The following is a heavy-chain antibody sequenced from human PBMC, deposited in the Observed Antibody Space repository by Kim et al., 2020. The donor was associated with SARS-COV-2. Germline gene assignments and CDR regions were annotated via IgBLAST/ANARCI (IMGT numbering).Heavy chain of an antibody. CDR2: ISYDGSNK. Sequence: GGSLRLSCAASGFTFSSYAMHWVRQAPGKGLEWVAVISYDGSNKYYADSMKGRFTISRDNSKNTLYLQMNSLRAEDTAVYYCARDLGIAAAGTLGYWGEGTLVTVSS. D-gene: IGHD6-13*01. J-gene: IGHJ4*02. V-gene: IGHV3-30*04. CDR1: GFTFSSYA. CDR3: ARDLGIAAAGTLGY.